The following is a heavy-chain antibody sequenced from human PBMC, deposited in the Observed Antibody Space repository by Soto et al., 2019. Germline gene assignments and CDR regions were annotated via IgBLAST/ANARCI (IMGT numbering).Heavy chain of an antibody. V-gene: IGHV3-48*03. Sequence: SLRLSCAASGFTFSSYEMNWVRQAPGKGLEWVSYISSSGSTIYYADSVKGRFTISRDNAKNSLYLQMNSLRAEDTAVYYCARVLGYYDSSVDYWGQGTLVTVSS. CDR3: ARVLGYYDSSVDY. CDR2: ISSSGSTI. D-gene: IGHD3-22*01. CDR1: GFTFSSYE. J-gene: IGHJ4*02.